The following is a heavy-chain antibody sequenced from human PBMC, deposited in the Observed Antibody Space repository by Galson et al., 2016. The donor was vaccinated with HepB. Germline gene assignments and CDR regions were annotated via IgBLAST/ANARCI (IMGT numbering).Heavy chain of an antibody. J-gene: IGHJ4*02. V-gene: IGHV3-30*18. CDR1: GFSFSSYG. D-gene: IGHD6-19*01. Sequence: SLRLSCAASGFSFSSYGMHWVRQAPGKGLEWLAVISYDGHNKYYGDSVKGRFTISRDNSNNTLYLQVTSLRAEDTAVYYCAKDRSRYGSDCIDYWGQVALVTVSS. CDR3: AKDRSRYGSDCIDY. CDR2: ISYDGHNK.